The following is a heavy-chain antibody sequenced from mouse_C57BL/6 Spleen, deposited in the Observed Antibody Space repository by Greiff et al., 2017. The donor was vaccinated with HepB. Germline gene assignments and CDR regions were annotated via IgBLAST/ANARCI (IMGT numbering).Heavy chain of an antibody. CDR1: GYAFSSSW. CDR3: AREGGDYDLAY. D-gene: IGHD2-4*01. CDR2: IYPGDGDT. Sequence: QVQLQQSGPELVKPGASVKISCKASGYAFSSSWMNWVKQRPGKGLEWIGRIYPGDGDTNYNGKFKGKATLTADKSSSTAYMQLSSLTSEDSAVYFCAREGGDYDLAYWGQGTLVTVSA. J-gene: IGHJ3*01. V-gene: IGHV1-82*01.